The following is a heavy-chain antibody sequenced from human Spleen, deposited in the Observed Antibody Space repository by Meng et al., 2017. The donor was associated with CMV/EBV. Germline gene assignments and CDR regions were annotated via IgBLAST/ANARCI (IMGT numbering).Heavy chain of an antibody. CDR3: AKDQREYQLLSYYFDY. V-gene: IGHV3-23*01. J-gene: IGHJ4*02. CDR2: ISSSGGST. D-gene: IGHD2-2*01. CDR1: GFTFSSSA. Sequence: SGFTFSSSAMSCVRQAPGKGLEWVSSISSSGGSTYYTDSVKGRFTISRHNSKSTVYLQMNSLRAGDTAVYYCAKDQREYQLLSYYFDYWGQGTLVTVSS.